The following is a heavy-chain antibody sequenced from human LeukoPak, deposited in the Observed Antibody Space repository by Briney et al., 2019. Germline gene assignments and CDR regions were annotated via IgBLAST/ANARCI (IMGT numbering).Heavy chain of an antibody. Sequence: GGSLRLSCAASGFTFSNAWMSWVRQAPGKGLEWVGRIKSKTDGGTTDYAAPVKGRFTISRDDSKNTLYLQMNSLKTEDTAVYCCATLPPLWGGDYYFDYWGQGTLVTVSS. CDR3: ATLPPLWGGDYYFDY. CDR1: GFTFSNAW. J-gene: IGHJ4*02. V-gene: IGHV3-15*01. CDR2: IKSKTDGGTT. D-gene: IGHD3-10*01.